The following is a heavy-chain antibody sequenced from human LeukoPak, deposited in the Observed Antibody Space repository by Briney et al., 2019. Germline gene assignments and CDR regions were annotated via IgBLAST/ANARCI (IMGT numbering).Heavy chain of an antibody. D-gene: IGHD3-16*01. J-gene: IGHJ4*02. CDR2: ISSDGDNK. CDR1: GFTFSTYA. Sequence: GGSLRLSCAASGFTFSTYAIHWVRQAPGKGLQWVALISSDGDNKYYADSVEGRFTISRDNSKNTLYLQMNSLRAEDTAVYYCARDAYVGDYFDYWGQGTLVTVSS. CDR3: ARDAYVGDYFDY. V-gene: IGHV3-30*04.